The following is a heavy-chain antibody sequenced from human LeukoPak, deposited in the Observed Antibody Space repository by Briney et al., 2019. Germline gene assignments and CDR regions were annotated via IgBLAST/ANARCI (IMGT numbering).Heavy chain of an antibody. CDR1: GGSISNYY. CDR3: GRDSRGPDY. J-gene: IGHJ4*02. V-gene: IGHV4-59*12. Sequence: SETLSLTCTVSGGSISNYYWSWIRQPPGKGLERIGSIYHSGSTYYNPSLKSRVIISVDTSKNQISLKLNSVTAADTAVYYCGRDSRGPDYWGQGTLVTVSS. D-gene: IGHD3-22*01. CDR2: IYHSGST.